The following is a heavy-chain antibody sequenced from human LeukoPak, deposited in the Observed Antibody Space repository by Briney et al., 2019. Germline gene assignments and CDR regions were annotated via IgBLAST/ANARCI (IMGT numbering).Heavy chain of an antibody. CDR3: ARDLQWLVINY. CDR1: GFTFSSYA. V-gene: IGHV3-23*01. D-gene: IGHD6-19*01. Sequence: GGSLRLSCAASGFTFSSYAMSWVRQAPGKGLEWVSAISGSGGSTYYADSVKGRFTISRDNSKNTLYLQMNSLRAEDTAVYYCARDLQWLVINYWGQGTLVTVSS. J-gene: IGHJ4*02. CDR2: ISGSGGST.